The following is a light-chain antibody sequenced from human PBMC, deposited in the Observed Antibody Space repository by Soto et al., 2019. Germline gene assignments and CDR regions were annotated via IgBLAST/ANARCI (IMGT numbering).Light chain of an antibody. V-gene: IGKV1-9*01. J-gene: IGKJ4*01. CDR2: AAS. CDR3: QQLRMYPST. Sequence: IQLTQSPSSLSASVVDRVTITGLASQDIAIYLAWYQQKPGEAPKLLIYAASTLYGGVPSRFSGSGSGTDFALTITSLQAEDFATYYCQQLRMYPSTFGGGTKVDI. CDR1: QDIAIY.